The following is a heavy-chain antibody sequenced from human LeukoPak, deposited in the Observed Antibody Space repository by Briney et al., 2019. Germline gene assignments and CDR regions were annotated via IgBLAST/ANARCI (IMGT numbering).Heavy chain of an antibody. V-gene: IGHV3-23*01. J-gene: IGHJ4*02. Sequence: GGSLRLSCAASGFAFNNYAMTWVRQAPGKGLEWVSNINDNGGQRHYADSVKGRFTISRDKSKNTLFLQMDSLRAEDTAVYYCAKTQWKVGATDYFDYWGQGILVTGSS. CDR3: AKTQWKVGATDYFDY. CDR1: GFAFNNYA. D-gene: IGHD1-26*01. CDR2: INDNGGQR.